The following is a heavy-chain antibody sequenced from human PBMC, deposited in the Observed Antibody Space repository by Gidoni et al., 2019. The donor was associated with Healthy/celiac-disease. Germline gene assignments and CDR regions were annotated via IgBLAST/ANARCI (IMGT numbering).Heavy chain of an antibody. Sequence: QVTLKESGPALVKPTQTLTLTCTLSGFSLSTRGMLMNWIRQPPGKALEWLARIDWDDDKFYSTSLKTRLTISKDTSKNQVVLTMTNMYPVDTATYYCARICGHYCGGDHDAFDVWGQGTMVTVSS. CDR2: IDWDDDK. D-gene: IGHD2-21*01. J-gene: IGHJ3*01. CDR1: GFSLSTRGML. CDR3: ARICGHYCGGDHDAFDV. V-gene: IGHV2-70*04.